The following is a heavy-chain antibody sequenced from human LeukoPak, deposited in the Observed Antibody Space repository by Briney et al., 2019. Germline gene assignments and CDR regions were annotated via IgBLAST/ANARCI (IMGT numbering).Heavy chain of an antibody. CDR3: ARQPTGYCSGGSCYPDFDY. Sequence: PGGSLRLSCAASGFTFNSYWMSWVRHVPGKGLEWVSSISSSSSYIYYADSVKGRFTISRDNAKNSLYLQMNSLRAEDTAVYYCARQPTGYCSGGSCYPDFDYWGQGTLVTVSS. J-gene: IGHJ4*02. CDR2: ISSSSSYI. CDR1: GFTFNSYW. V-gene: IGHV3-21*01. D-gene: IGHD2-15*01.